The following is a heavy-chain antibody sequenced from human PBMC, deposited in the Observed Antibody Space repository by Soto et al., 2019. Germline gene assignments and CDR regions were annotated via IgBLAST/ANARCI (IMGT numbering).Heavy chain of an antibody. CDR1: GGSISSGDYY. CDR2: IYYSGST. D-gene: IGHD4-17*01. CDR3: ARTNFMTTGGGADY. Sequence: QVQLQESGPGLVKPSQTLSLTCTVSGGSISSGDYYWSWIRQPPGKGLEWIGYIYYSGSTYYNPSLKTRVTLAVDTSKNQFSLKLSSVTAADTAVYYCARTNFMTTGGGADYWGQGTLVTVSS. V-gene: IGHV4-30-4*01. J-gene: IGHJ4*02.